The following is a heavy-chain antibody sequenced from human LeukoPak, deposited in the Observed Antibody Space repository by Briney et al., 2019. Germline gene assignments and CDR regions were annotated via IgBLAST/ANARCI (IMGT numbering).Heavy chain of an antibody. V-gene: IGHV1-18*01. CDR2: ISTYNGNT. J-gene: IGHJ4*02. CDR3: ARDQPSGTYFEHFDY. CDR1: GYTFTSYG. D-gene: IGHD1-26*01. Sequence: ASMKVSCKASGYTFTSYGISWVRQAPGQGLEWMGWISTYNGNTNYAQKLQGRVTMTTDTSTNTAYMELRSLRSDDTAVYYCARDQPSGTYFEHFDYWGQGTLVTVSS.